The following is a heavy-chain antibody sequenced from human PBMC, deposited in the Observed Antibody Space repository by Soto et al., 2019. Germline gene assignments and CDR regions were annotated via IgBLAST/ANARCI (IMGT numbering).Heavy chain of an antibody. CDR3: ARVSYCSSTSCYTGYYYYGMDV. CDR1: GFTFSSYE. J-gene: IGHJ6*02. D-gene: IGHD2-2*02. V-gene: IGHV3-48*03. Sequence: GGSLRLSCAASGFTFSSYEMNWVRQAPGKGLEWVSYISSSGSTIYYADSVKGRFTISRDNAKNSLYLQMNSLRAEDTAVYYCARVSYCSSTSCYTGYYYYGMDVWDQGTTVTVSS. CDR2: ISSSGSTI.